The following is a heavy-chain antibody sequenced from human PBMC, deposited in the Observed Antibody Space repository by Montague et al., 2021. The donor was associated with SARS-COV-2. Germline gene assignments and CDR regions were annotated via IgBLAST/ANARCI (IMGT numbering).Heavy chain of an antibody. CDR1: GFTFSSYT. CDR3: ARDEESVLLCSQVLDY. J-gene: IGHJ4*02. Sequence: SLRLSCAASGFTFSSYTMHWVRQAPGKGLEWVAVISYDGSNKYYADSVKGRFTISRDNSKNTLFLQMNSLRAEDTAVYYCARDEESVLLCSQVLDYWGQGTLVTVSS. D-gene: IGHD3-10*02. V-gene: IGHV3-30*04. CDR2: ISYDGSNK.